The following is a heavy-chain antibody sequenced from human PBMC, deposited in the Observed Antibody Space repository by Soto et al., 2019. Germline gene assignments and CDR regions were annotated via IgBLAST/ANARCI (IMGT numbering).Heavy chain of an antibody. V-gene: IGHV3-23*01. D-gene: IGHD6-19*01. J-gene: IGHJ4*02. Sequence: PGGSLRLSCAASGFIFSSYAMSWVRQAPGKGLEWVSAISGSGTTAYYADSVKGRFTFSRDNSKNTLYLQMNSLRAEDTAVFYCAKERSSGWSLDYWGQGTLVTVSS. CDR1: GFIFSSYA. CDR3: AKERSSGWSLDY. CDR2: ISGSGTTA.